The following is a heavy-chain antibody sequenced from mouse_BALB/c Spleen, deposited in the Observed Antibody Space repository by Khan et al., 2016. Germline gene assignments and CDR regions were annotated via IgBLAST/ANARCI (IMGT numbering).Heavy chain of an antibody. V-gene: IGHV1-77*01. CDR2: IYPGSGNT. CDR3: ARRRNYFDY. Sequence: QVQLKESGAELARPGASVKLSCKASDYTFTDYYINWVKQRTGQGLEWIGEIYPGSGNTYYNEKFKGKATLTADKSSSTAYMQLSSLTSEDSAVYFCARRRNYFDYWGQGTTLTVSS. CDR1: DYTFTDYY. J-gene: IGHJ2*01.